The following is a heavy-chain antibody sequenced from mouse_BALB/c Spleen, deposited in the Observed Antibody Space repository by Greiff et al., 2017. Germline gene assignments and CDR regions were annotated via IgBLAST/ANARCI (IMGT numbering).Heavy chain of an antibody. CDR2: ISNGGGST. J-gene: IGHJ2*01. Sequence: EVKLMESGGGLVQPGGSLKLSCAASGFTFSSYTMSWVRQTPEKRLEWVAYISNGGGSTYYPDTVKGRFTISRDNAKNTLYLQMSSLKSEDTAMYYCARQDRDYWGQGTTLTVS. V-gene: IGHV5-12-2*01. CDR1: GFTFSSYT. CDR3: ARQDRDY.